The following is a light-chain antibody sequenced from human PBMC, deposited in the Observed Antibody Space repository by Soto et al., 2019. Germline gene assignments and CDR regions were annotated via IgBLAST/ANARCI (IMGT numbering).Light chain of an antibody. CDR1: QGISSY. J-gene: IGKJ5*01. CDR2: AAS. Sequence: AIRMTQSPSSFSASTGDGVTITCRASQGISSYLAWYQQKPGKAPKLLIYAASTLQSGVPSRFSGSGSGTDFTLTISCLQPEDFATYYCQQSYSTPITFGQGTRLEIK. V-gene: IGKV1-8*01. CDR3: QQSYSTPIT.